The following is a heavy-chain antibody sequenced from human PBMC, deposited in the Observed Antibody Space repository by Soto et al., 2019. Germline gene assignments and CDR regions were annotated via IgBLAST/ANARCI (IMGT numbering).Heavy chain of an antibody. J-gene: IGHJ4*02. CDR3: AREGDGYNSPQYYFDY. CDR1: GFTFSSYA. D-gene: IGHD2-21*01. V-gene: IGHV3-30-3*01. Sequence: GSLRLSCAASGFTFSSYAMHWVRQAPGKGLEWVAVISYDGSNKYYADSVKGRFTISRDNSKNTLYLQMNSLRAEDTAVYYCAREGDGYNSPQYYFDYWGQGTLVTVSS. CDR2: ISYDGSNK.